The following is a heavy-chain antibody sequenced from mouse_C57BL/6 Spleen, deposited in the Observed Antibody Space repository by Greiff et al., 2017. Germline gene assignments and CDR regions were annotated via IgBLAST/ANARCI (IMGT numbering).Heavy chain of an antibody. Sequence: VQLQQSGAELVRPGASVKLSCTASGFNIKDYYMHWVKQRPEQGLEWIGRIDPEDGDTEYAPKFPGKATMTADISSNTAYLQLSSLTSEDTAVYYCTKDYYGSRGFDYWGQGTTLTVSS. V-gene: IGHV14-1*01. CDR1: GFNIKDYY. D-gene: IGHD1-1*01. CDR3: TKDYYGSRGFDY. CDR2: IDPEDGDT. J-gene: IGHJ2*01.